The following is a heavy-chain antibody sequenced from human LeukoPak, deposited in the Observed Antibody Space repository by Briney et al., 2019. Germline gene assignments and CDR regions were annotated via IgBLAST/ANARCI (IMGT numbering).Heavy chain of an antibody. Sequence: GGALRLSCAASGFTFSDYYMSWIRQAPGKGLGWVSYISSSGSTIYYADSVKGRFTISRDNAKNSLYLQMNSLRAEDTAVYYCARDMGYVRRWLQWVWGQGTLVTVSS. D-gene: IGHD5-24*01. V-gene: IGHV3-11*04. J-gene: IGHJ4*02. CDR2: ISSSGSTI. CDR1: GFTFSDYY. CDR3: ARDMGYVRRWLQWV.